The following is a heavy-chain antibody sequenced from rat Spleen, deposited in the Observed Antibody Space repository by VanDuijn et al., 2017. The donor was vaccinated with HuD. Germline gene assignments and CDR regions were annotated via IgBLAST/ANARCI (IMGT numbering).Heavy chain of an antibody. CDR1: GFTFSDYY. CDR2: LSYDGHTT. CDR3: ARRHYGYTDYFDY. V-gene: IGHV5-7*01. Sequence: EVQLVESDGGLVQPGRSLKVSCAASGFTFSDYYMAWVRQAPEKGLEWVATLSYDGHTTYYRDSVKGRFTISRDIAKSTLYLQMDSLGSEDTATYYCARRHYGYTDYFDYWGQGVMVTVSS. D-gene: IGHD1-11*01. J-gene: IGHJ2*01.